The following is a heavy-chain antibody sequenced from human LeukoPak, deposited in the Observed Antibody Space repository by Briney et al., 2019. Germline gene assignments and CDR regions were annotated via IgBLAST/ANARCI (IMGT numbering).Heavy chain of an antibody. J-gene: IGHJ6*04. D-gene: IGHD6-6*01. CDR2: ISRDSAYM. V-gene: IGHV3-21*01. CDR1: GFTFTTYD. Sequence: GGSLRLSCAASGFTFTTYDMNWVRQAPGKGLEWVSYISRDSAYMYLADSVKGRFTISRDNAKNSLYLQMDSLRGEDTAMYYCARDDASTARASGMDVRGRGTTVTVSS. CDR3: ARDDASTARASGMDV.